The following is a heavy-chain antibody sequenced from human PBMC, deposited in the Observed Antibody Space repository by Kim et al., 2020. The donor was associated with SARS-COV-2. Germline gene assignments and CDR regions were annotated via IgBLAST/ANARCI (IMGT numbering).Heavy chain of an antibody. Sequence: SYAQKFQGRVTMTRDTSTSTVYMELSSLRSEDTAVYYCARGGAMVTGFDYWGQGTLVTVSS. J-gene: IGHJ4*02. CDR3: ARGGAMVTGFDY. V-gene: IGHV1-46*01. D-gene: IGHD5-18*01.